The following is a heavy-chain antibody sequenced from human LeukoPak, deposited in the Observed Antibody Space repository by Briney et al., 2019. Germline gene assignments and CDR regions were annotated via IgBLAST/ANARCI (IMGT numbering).Heavy chain of an antibody. J-gene: IGHJ4*02. V-gene: IGHV3-23*01. CDR3: AKDGGLWVSAHWGDS. D-gene: IGHD7-27*01. Sequence: GGSLRLSCAASGSTFGNYYMSWVRQAPGKGLEWVSTITTSDGNTYYADSVKGRFTVSRDNSKNTLFLQMNSLRAEDTAVYYCAKDGGLWVSAHWGDSWGRGTLVTVSS. CDR2: ITTSDGNT. CDR1: GSTFGNYY.